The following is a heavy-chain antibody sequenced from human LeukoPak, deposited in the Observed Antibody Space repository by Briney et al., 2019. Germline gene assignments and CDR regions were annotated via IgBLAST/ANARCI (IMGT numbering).Heavy chain of an antibody. Sequence: SETLSLTCTVSGGSISSYYWSWIRQPPGKGLEWIGYIYYSGSTNYNPSLKSRVTISVGTSKNQFSLKLSSVTAADTAVYYCARQIASAGTAGFDFWGQGALVTVSS. CDR3: ARQIASAGTAGFDF. CDR2: IYYSGST. J-gene: IGHJ4*02. CDR1: GGSISSYY. D-gene: IGHD6-13*01. V-gene: IGHV4-59*12.